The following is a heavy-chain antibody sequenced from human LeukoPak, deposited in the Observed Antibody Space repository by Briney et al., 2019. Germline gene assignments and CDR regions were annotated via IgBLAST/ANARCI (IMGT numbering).Heavy chain of an antibody. V-gene: IGHV3-48*04. CDR3: AREGGWNDFDY. CDR2: VSYSSSTI. Sequence: GSLRLSCAASGFTFSSYSMNWVRQAPGKGLEWISYVSYSSSTIYYADSVKGRFTFSRDNARNSLYLQMNSLRADDTAIYYCAREGGWNDFDYWGQGTLVTVSS. D-gene: IGHD1-1*01. CDR1: GFTFSSYS. J-gene: IGHJ4*02.